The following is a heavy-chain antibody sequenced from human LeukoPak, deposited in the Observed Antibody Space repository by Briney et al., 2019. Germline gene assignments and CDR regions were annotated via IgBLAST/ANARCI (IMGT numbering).Heavy chain of an antibody. Sequence: GGSLRLSCAASGFTFSSYSMNWVRQAPGKGLEWVSSISSSSSYIYYADSVKVRFTISRDNAKNSLYLQMNSLRAEDTAVYYCARTIAAAGTTAFDIWGQGTMVTVSS. J-gene: IGHJ3*02. CDR3: ARTIAAAGTTAFDI. CDR1: GFTFSSYS. V-gene: IGHV3-21*01. CDR2: ISSSSSYI. D-gene: IGHD6-13*01.